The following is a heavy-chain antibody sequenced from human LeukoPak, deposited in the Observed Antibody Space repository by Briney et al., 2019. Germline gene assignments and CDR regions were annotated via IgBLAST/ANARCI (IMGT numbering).Heavy chain of an antibody. V-gene: IGHV2-5*01. Sequence: ASGPTLVNPTQTLTLSCTFSGFSLSTSGVGVGWIRQPPGKALEWLALIYWNDDKRYSPSLKSRLTFPKDTSKNQVVLTMTNMDPVDTATYYCAHSTPYDSSGYCVDYWGQGTLVTVSS. CDR2: IYWNDDK. J-gene: IGHJ4*02. CDR3: AHSTPYDSSGYCVDY. CDR1: GFSLSTSGVG. D-gene: IGHD3-22*01.